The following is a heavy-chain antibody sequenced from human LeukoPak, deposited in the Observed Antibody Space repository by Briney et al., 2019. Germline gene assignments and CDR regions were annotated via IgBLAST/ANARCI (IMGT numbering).Heavy chain of an antibody. CDR3: AKHGSPRIAVAGIDY. J-gene: IGHJ4*02. V-gene: IGHV3-23*01. D-gene: IGHD6-19*01. CDR1: GFTFSSYA. CDR2: ISGSGGST. Sequence: QTGGSLRLSCAASGFTFSSYAMSWVCQAPGKGLEWVSAISGSGGSTYYADSVKGRFTISRDNSKSTLYLQMNSLRAEDTAVYYCAKHGSPRIAVAGIDYWGQGTLVTVSS.